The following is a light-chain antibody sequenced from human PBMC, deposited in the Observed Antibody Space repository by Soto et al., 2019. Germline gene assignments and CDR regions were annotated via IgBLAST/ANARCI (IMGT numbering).Light chain of an antibody. CDR2: DAS. Sequence: DIQMTQSPSSLSACVGDIFTISCRASQAITNNLAWYQQKPGNPPKLLIYDASNLKSGVPSRFSGSGSGTEFILTISSLQPDDFATYYCQQYYTYPWTFGQGTKVDIK. CDR3: QQYYTYPWT. V-gene: IGKV1-9*01. CDR1: QAITNN. J-gene: IGKJ1*01.